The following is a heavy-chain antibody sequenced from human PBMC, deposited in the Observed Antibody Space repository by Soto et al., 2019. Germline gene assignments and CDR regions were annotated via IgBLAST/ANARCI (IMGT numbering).Heavy chain of an antibody. CDR2: ISAYNGNT. V-gene: IGHV1-18*01. Sequence: GASVKVSCKASGYTFTSYGISWVRQAPGQGLEWMGWISAYNGNTNYAQKLQGRVTMTTDTSTSTAYMELRSLRSDDTAVYYCARRKRLGTTNTNWFDPWGQGTLVTVSS. CDR1: GYTFTSYG. CDR3: ARRKRLGTTNTNWFDP. D-gene: IGHD3-16*01. J-gene: IGHJ5*02.